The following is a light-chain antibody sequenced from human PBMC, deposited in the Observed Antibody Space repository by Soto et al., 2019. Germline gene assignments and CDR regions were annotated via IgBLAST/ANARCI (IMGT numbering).Light chain of an antibody. CDR2: SND. V-gene: IGLV1-47*02. Sequence: QSVLTQPPSASATPGQRVTISCSGNTSNIGSNSVYWYQQLPGAAPKLLIYSNDQRPSGVPDRFSGSKSGTSASLAISGLRSEDEADYYCVAWDDSLSGLVFGTGTKLTVL. CDR1: TSNIGSNS. CDR3: VAWDDSLSGLV. J-gene: IGLJ1*01.